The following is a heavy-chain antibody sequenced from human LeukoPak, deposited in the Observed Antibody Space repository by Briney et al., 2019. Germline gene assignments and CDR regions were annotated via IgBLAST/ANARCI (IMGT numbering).Heavy chain of an antibody. D-gene: IGHD6-19*01. CDR3: ARDRDSNGWTVAFDF. V-gene: IGHV4-38-2*02. J-gene: IGHJ3*01. CDR1: GYSISSGYC. Sequence: SETLSLTCGVSGYSISSGYCWGWIRQPPGKGLEWIGSIYHSGSTYYNASLKSRVTISVDTSKNQFSLELSSVTAADTAVYYCARDRDSNGWTVAFDFWGQGTMVTVSS. CDR2: IYHSGST.